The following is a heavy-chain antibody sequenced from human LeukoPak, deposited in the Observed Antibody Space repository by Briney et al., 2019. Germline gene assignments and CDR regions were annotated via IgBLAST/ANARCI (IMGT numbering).Heavy chain of an antibody. CDR2: ISYDGSNQ. D-gene: IGHD5-12*01. V-gene: IGHV3-30-3*01. Sequence: GGSLRLSCAASGFAFSSYAMHWVRQAPGKGLEWVAVISYDGSNQYYADSGKGRFTISRDNSKNTLYLQMNSLRAEDTAVYYCAKEPPYRYYFDYWGQGTLVTVSS. CDR3: AKEPPYRYYFDY. J-gene: IGHJ4*02. CDR1: GFAFSSYA.